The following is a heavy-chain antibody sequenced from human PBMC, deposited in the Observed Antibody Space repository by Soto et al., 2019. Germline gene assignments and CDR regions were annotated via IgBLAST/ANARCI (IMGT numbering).Heavy chain of an antibody. J-gene: IGHJ6*02. V-gene: IGHV1-18*01. Sequence: QVQLVQSGAEVKKPGASVKVSCKASGYTFTSYGISWVRQAPGQGLEWMGWISAYNGNTNYAQKLQGRVTMTRDTFISTAYMELSSLQSDDTAVYYCAREGSADYGSYGMDVWGQGTTVTVSS. CDR2: ISAYNGNT. D-gene: IGHD4-17*01. CDR1: GYTFTSYG. CDR3: AREGSADYGSYGMDV.